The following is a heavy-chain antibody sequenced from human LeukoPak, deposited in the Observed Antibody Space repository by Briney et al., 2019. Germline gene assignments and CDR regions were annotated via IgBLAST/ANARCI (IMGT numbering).Heavy chain of an antibody. J-gene: IGHJ4*02. CDR3: AKDQGEYQLLSSQRGFDY. CDR1: GFTFSSYW. CDR2: ISGSGGST. V-gene: IGHV3-23*01. Sequence: GGSLRLSCAASGFTFSSYWMSWVRQAPGKGLEWVSAISGSGGSTYYADSVKGRFTISRDNSKNTLYLQMNSLRAEDTAVYYCAKDQGEYQLLSSQRGFDYWGQGTLVTVSS. D-gene: IGHD2-2*01.